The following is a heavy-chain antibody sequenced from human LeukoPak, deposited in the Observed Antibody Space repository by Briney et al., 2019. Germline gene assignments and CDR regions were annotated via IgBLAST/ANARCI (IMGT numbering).Heavy chain of an antibody. Sequence: ASVKVSCKASGYTFTSYGISWVRQAPGRGLEWMGWISAYNGNTNYAQKLQGRVTMTTDTSTSTAYMELRSLRSDDTAVYYCARDVYYGGNLDYWGQGTLVTVSS. CDR1: GYTFTSYG. CDR3: ARDVYYGGNLDY. V-gene: IGHV1-18*01. D-gene: IGHD4-23*01. J-gene: IGHJ4*02. CDR2: ISAYNGNT.